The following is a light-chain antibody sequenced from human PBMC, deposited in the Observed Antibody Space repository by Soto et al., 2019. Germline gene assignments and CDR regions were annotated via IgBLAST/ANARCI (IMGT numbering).Light chain of an antibody. J-gene: IGKJ1*01. CDR2: TAS. V-gene: IGKV1-39*01. Sequence: DIQMAQSPSSLSASVGDRVTITCRASQSISSYINWYQQKPGKAPNLLIYTASSLESGVPSRFSGSGSGTDFTLTITSLQPDDFATYYCQQYNGYSTWTFGQGTKVDIK. CDR1: QSISSY. CDR3: QQYNGYSTWT.